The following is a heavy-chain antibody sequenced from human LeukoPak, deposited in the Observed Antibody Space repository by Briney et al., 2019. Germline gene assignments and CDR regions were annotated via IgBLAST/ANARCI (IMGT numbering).Heavy chain of an antibody. V-gene: IGHV1-3*03. J-gene: IGHJ6*03. CDR3: ARARYETRIWPKSRYDYYHYMDV. CDR1: GYTFTSYT. CDR2: INAGNGNT. D-gene: IGHD3-3*01. Sequence: ASVKVSCKASGYTFTSYTIHWVRQAPGQRLGWMGWINAGNGNTKYSQEFQDRVTITRDTSASTAYMELSSLRSEDMAVYYCARARYETRIWPKSRYDYYHYMDVWGKGTTVTVSS.